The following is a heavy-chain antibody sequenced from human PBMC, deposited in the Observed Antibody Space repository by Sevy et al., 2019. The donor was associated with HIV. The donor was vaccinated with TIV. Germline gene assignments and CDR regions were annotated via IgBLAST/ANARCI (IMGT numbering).Heavy chain of an antibody. V-gene: IGHV3-49*03. J-gene: IGHJ4*02. CDR1: GFTFADYG. Sequence: GVSLRLSCTASGFTFADYGMGWFRQAPGKGLEWVGFIRGKAHGGTTEYAASVKGRFTISRDDSKSIAYLQMNSLKNEDTAVYFCSRNGEDYYDILTGQFHFDYWGQGALVTVSS. CDR2: IRGKAHGGTT. D-gene: IGHD3-9*01. CDR3: SRNGEDYYDILTGQFHFDY.